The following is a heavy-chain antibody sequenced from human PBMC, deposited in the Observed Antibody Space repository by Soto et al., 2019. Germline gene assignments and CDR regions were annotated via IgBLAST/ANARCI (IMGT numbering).Heavy chain of an antibody. J-gene: IGHJ4*02. V-gene: IGHV4-34*01. Sequence: XETLSLPCAVYGGSFSGYYWSWIRQPPGKGLEWIGEINHSGSTNYNPSLKSRVTISVDTSKNQFSLKLSSVTAADTAVYYCARGGLGLPFEYWGQGTLVTV. CDR3: ARGGLGLPFEY. CDR2: INHSGST. D-gene: IGHD1-7*01. CDR1: GGSFSGYY.